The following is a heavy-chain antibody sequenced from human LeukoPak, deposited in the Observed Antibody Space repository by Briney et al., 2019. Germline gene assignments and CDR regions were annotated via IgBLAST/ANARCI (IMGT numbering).Heavy chain of an antibody. CDR1: GYTFTSYG. V-gene: IGHV1-18*01. CDR3: ARGGLPNSYYYYYGMDV. Sequence: GASVKVSCKASGYTFTSYGISWVRQAPGQGLEWMGWISAYNGNTNYAQKLQGRVTMTTDTSTSTAYMELRSLRSDDTAVYYCARGGLPNSYYYYYGMDVWGQGTTVTVSS. D-gene: IGHD1-26*01. J-gene: IGHJ6*02. CDR2: ISAYNGNT.